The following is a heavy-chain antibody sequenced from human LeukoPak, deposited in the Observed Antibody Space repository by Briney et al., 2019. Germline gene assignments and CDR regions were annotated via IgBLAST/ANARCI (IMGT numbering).Heavy chain of an antibody. J-gene: IGHJ4*02. CDR1: GFTFSDYY. Sequence: GGSLRLSCAASGFTFSDYYMNWIRQAPGKGLEWVSSISRSGSTIYYADSVKDRFTISRDNAKNSLYLQMNSLRAEDTAVYFCAREDSSGSPLTSYFHFWGQGTLVTVSS. D-gene: IGHD1-26*01. CDR3: AREDSSGSPLTSYFHF. V-gene: IGHV3-11*01. CDR2: ISRSGSTI.